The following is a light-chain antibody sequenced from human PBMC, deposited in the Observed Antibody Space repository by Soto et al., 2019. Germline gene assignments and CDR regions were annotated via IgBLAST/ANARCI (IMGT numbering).Light chain of an antibody. J-gene: IGKJ2*01. CDR2: DAS. CDR3: QKYNSYMYT. Sequence: DIRMTQSPSTLSASVGDRVTITCRASQSISSWLAWYQQKPGKAPKLLIYDASSLESGVPSRFSGSGSGTEFTLTISSLQPDDFATYYCQKYNSYMYTFGQGTRLEMK. V-gene: IGKV1-5*01. CDR1: QSISSW.